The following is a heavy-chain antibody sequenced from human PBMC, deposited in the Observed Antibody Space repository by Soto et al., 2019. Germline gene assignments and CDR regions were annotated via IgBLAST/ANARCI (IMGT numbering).Heavy chain of an antibody. CDR1: DFSFSGYA. CDR3: ARDSPPDH. J-gene: IGHJ4*02. CDR2: ISYDGTNK. V-gene: IGHV3-30-3*01. Sequence: QVQLVESGGCVVQPGGSLRLSCAASDFSFSGYAMYWVRQAPGKGLEWVAIISYDGTNKYYADSVMGRFTISRDDSMNTLYLQMNSLRPEDTAVYYCARDSPPDHWGQGTLVTVSS.